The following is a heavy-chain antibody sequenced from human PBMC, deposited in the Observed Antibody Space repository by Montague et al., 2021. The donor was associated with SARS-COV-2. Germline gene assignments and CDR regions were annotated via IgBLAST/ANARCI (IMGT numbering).Heavy chain of an antibody. Sequence: PALVKPTQTLTLTCTFSGFSLSTSGVGVGWIRQPPGKALEWLALIYWNDDKRYGPSLKSRLTITKDTSKNQVVLTMTNMDPVDTATYYCALRQAAAHDYDFWRGYFPDHEGYYYYYMDVGGKGTTDAVS. V-gene: IGHV2-5*01. CDR1: GFSLSTSGVG. CDR3: ALRQAAAHDYDFWRGYFPDHEGYYYYYMDV. CDR2: IYWNDDK. D-gene: IGHD3-3*01. J-gene: IGHJ6*03.